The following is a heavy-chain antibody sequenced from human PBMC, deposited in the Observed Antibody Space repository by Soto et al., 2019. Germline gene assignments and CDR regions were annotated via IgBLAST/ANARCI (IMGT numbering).Heavy chain of an antibody. CDR1: GGSLSGYY. J-gene: IGHJ4*02. V-gene: IGHV4-34*01. CDR2: INHSGST. D-gene: IGHD1-26*01. Sequence: SETLSLTCAVYGGSLSGYYWSWIRQPPGKGLEWIGEINHSGSTNYNPSLKSRVTISVDTSKNQFSLKLSSVTAADTAVYYCARGGRELLHYFDYWGQGTLVTVSS. CDR3: ARGGRELLHYFDY.